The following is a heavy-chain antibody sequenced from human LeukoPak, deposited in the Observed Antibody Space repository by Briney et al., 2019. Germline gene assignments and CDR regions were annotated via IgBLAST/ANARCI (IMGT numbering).Heavy chain of an antibody. CDR2: INHSGST. V-gene: IGHV4-4*02. J-gene: IGHJ3*02. CDR3: ARHAPYCYDSSGLGI. CDR1: GGSISSSNW. Sequence: SGTLSLTCAVSGGSISSSNWWSWVRQPPGKGLEWIGEINHSGSTNYNPSLKSRVTISVDTSKNQFSLKLSSVTAADTAVYYCARHAPYCYDSSGLGIWGQGTMVTVSS. D-gene: IGHD3-22*01.